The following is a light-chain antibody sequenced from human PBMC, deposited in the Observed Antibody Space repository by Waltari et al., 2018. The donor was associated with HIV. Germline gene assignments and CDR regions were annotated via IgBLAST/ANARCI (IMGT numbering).Light chain of an antibody. CDR2: EDN. CDR3: QSYDSSNHWV. V-gene: IGLV6-57*01. CDR1: SGSLANNY. Sequence: NFIMTQPHSVSASPGKTVTISRTRSSGSLANNYVKWYQHRPGGSPPTVIYEDNQRPSGFPDRFSGSIDSSSNSASLTISGLKTEDEADYYCQSYDSSNHWVFGGGTKLTVL. J-gene: IGLJ3*02.